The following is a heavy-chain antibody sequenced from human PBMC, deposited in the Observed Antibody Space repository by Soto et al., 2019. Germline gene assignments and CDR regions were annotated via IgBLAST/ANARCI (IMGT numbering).Heavy chain of an antibody. CDR3: ARDSLTTVVTRSMGCDY. J-gene: IGHJ4*02. D-gene: IGHD4-17*01. V-gene: IGHV3-30-3*01. Sequence: QVQLVESGGGVVQPGRSLRLSCAASGFTFSSYAMHWVRQAPGKGLEWVAVISYDGSNKYYADSVKGRFTISRDNSKNTLYLQMNSLRAEDTAVYYSARDSLTTVVTRSMGCDYWGQGTLVTVSS. CDR1: GFTFSSYA. CDR2: ISYDGSNK.